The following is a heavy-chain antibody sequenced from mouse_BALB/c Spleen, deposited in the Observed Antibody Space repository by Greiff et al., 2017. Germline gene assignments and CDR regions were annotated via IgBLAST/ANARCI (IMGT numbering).Heavy chain of an antibody. CDR3: AREYYYGSSFYYAMDY. D-gene: IGHD1-1*01. J-gene: IGHJ4*01. CDR2: ISSGSSTI. CDR1: GFTFSSFG. Sequence: EVQVVESGGGLVQPGGSRKLSCAASGFTFSSFGMHWVRQAPEKGLEWVAYISSGSSTIYYADTVKGRFTISRDNPKNTLFLQMTSLRSEDTAMYYCAREYYYGSSFYYAMDYWGQGTSVTVSS. V-gene: IGHV5-17*02.